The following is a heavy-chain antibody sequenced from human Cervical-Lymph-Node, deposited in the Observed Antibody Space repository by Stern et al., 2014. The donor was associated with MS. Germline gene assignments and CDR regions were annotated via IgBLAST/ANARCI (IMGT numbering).Heavy chain of an antibody. CDR3: ARARRGFDY. CDR2: ISSSSTHI. V-gene: IGHV3-21*01. J-gene: IGHJ4*02. CDR1: GFSFSNYT. Sequence: EVQLVESGGGLVKPGRSLRLSCAVSGFSFSNYTMNWVRQAPGKGLEWVSSISSSSTHIYYANSVKGRFTISRDNAKKSLYLQMNSLRVDDTAMYYCARARRGFDYWGQGTLVTVSS.